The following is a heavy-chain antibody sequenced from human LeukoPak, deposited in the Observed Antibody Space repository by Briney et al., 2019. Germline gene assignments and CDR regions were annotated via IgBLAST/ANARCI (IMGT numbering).Heavy chain of an antibody. V-gene: IGHV3-30*18. CDR1: GFTFSSYG. CDR3: AKASSPYGSGSYTSFDY. CDR2: ISYDGSNK. Sequence: GGSLGLSCAASGFTFSSYGMHWVRQAPGKGLEWVAVISYDGSNKYYADSVKGRFTISRDNSKNTLYLQMNSLRAEDTAVYYCAKASSPYGSGSYTSFDYWGQGTLVTVSS. J-gene: IGHJ4*02. D-gene: IGHD3-10*01.